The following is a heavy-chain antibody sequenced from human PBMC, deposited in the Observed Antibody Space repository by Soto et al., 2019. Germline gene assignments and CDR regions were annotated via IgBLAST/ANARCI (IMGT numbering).Heavy chain of an antibody. CDR2: INHSGST. CDR1: GGSFSGYY. V-gene: IGHV4-34*01. Sequence: PSETLSLTCAVYGGSFSGYYWSWIRQPPGKGLEWIGEINHSGSTNYNPSLKSRVTISVDTSKNQFSLKLSSVTAADTAVYYCARVPTLTYGSGSYYNWFDPWGQGTLDTVSS. D-gene: IGHD3-10*01. CDR3: ARVPTLTYGSGSYYNWFDP. J-gene: IGHJ5*02.